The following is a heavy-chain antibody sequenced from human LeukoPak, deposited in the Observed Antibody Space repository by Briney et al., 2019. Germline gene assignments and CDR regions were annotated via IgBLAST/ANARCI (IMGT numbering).Heavy chain of an antibody. CDR3: ARRAFYSSGWYPWFDP. D-gene: IGHD6-19*01. CDR1: GYTFTSYD. Sequence: ASVKVSCKASGYTFTSYDINWVRQATGQGLEWMGWMNPNSGNIGYAQKFQGRVTMTRNTSISTAYMELSSLRSEDTAVYYCARRAFYSSGWYPWFDPWGQGTLVTVSS. V-gene: IGHV1-8*01. CDR2: MNPNSGNI. J-gene: IGHJ5*02.